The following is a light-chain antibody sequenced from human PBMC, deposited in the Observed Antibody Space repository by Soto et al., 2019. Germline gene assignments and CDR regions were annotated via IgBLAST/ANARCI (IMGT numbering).Light chain of an antibody. Sequence: QSVLTQPPSASGSPRQSVTISCTGTSSDVGGYEYVSWYQQHPGRAPKLIIHDVTERPLGVPDRFSGSKSGNTASLTVSGLQAEDEADYYCTSYAGNNNYVVFGGGTQLTVL. CDR3: TSYAGNNNYVV. CDR2: DVT. CDR1: SSDVGGYEY. V-gene: IGLV2-8*01. J-gene: IGLJ2*01.